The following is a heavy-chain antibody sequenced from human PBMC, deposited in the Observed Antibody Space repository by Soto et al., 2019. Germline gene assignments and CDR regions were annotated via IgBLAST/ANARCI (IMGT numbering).Heavy chain of an antibody. V-gene: IGHV1-69*13. CDR1: GGTFSSYA. Sequence: APVKVSCKASGGTFSSYAISWVREAPGQGLEWMGGIIPIFGTANYAQKFQGRVTITADESTSTAYMELSSLRSEDTAVYYCARGRYDSSGYIPPDHDYWGQGTLVTVYS. CDR3: ARGRYDSSGYIPPDHDY. D-gene: IGHD3-22*01. CDR2: IIPIFGTA. J-gene: IGHJ4*02.